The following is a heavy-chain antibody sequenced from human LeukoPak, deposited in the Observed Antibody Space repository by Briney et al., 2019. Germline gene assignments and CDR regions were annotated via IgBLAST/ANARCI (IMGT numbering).Heavy chain of an antibody. Sequence: GGSLRLSCAVSGITLSNYGMTWVRQAPGKGLEWVAGISDTGGRTNYADSVKGRFTISRDNSKNTVSLQVNSLRAEDTVVYYCAKGSHFANCGQGTLVTVSS. V-gene: IGHV3-23*01. CDR1: GITLSNYG. J-gene: IGHJ4*02. CDR2: ISDTGGRT. CDR3: AKGSHFAN.